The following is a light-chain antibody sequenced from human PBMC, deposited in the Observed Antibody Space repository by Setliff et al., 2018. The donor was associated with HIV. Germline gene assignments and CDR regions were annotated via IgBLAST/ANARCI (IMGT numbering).Light chain of an antibody. CDR2: STS. CDR3: LLYYGGPWV. Sequence: AVVTQEPSLTVSPGGTVTLTCASSTGAVTSGHYPNWFQQKPGQAPRLLIYSTSNKDSWTPARFSGSLLGGKAALTLSGVQPEDEAEYYCLLYYGGPWVFGGGTKVTVL. J-gene: IGLJ3*02. V-gene: IGLV7-43*01. CDR1: TGAVTSGHY.